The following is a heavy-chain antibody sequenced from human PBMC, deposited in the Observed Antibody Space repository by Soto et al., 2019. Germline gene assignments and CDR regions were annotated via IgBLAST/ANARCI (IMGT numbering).Heavy chain of an antibody. CDR2: IYYTGST. Sequence: SETLSLTCTVSGGSIYTGGFYWSWIRQLPGKGLEWLGYIYYTGSTQYTPSLKSRLSISTDTSDNQFSLRLSSVTAADTAVYYCATSLVTSRARVDYWGQGTPVTVS. CDR1: GGSIYTGGFY. D-gene: IGHD1-26*01. J-gene: IGHJ4*02. CDR3: ATSLVTSRARVDY. V-gene: IGHV4-31*03.